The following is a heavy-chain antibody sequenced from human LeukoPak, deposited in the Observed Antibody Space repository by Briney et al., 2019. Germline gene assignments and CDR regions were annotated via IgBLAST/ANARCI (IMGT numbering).Heavy chain of an antibody. CDR1: GGSISSYY. J-gene: IGHJ6*04. D-gene: IGHD2-21*01. CDR3: ARDLYSYMDV. CDR2: IYYSGST. Sequence: SETLSLTCTVSGGSISSYYWSWIRQPPGKGLEWIGYIYYSGSTNYNPSLKSRVTISVDTSKNQFSLKLSSVTAADTAVYYCARDLYSYMDVWGKGTTVTISS. V-gene: IGHV4-59*01.